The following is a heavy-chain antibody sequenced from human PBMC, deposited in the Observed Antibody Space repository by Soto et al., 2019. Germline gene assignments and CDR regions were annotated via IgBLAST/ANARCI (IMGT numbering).Heavy chain of an antibody. CDR1: GYTFTSYG. J-gene: IGHJ5*02. CDR3: ARMYYYDGIGYYYWLDP. Sequence: GASVKVSCKASGYTFTSYGISWVRQAPGQGLEWMGWISVYNDKTNYGQKFQGRVSMTTDTSTSTAYMELRSLRSDDTAVYFCARMYYYDGIGYYYWLDPWGQGTPVTVSS. V-gene: IGHV1-18*01. CDR2: ISVYNDKT. D-gene: IGHD3-22*01.